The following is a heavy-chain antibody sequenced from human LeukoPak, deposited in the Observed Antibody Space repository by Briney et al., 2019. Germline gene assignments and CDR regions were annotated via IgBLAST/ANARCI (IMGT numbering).Heavy chain of an antibody. J-gene: IGHJ3*02. V-gene: IGHV3-7*01. CDR3: ARVGVVTDDAFDI. CDR2: INPDGSEK. D-gene: IGHD3-3*01. Sequence: PGGSLRLSCAVSGFSFSGYYMSWVRQARGKGLEWVANINPDGSEKNYGDSVKDRFNISRDNAKNSLFLQMNSLRADDTAVFYCARVGVVTDDAFDIWGQGTLVTVSS. CDR1: GFSFSGYY.